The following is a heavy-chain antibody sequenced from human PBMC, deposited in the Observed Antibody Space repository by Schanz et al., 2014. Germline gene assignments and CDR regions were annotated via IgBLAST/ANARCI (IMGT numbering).Heavy chain of an antibody. CDR1: GFTVTSYY. Sequence: EMQLVESGGGLIQPGGSLRLSCAASGFTVTSYYMSWVRQASGKGLEWVSVIYSGDNTYYADSVKGRFTISRDNSKNTVYLQMNSLRAEDTAVYFCASLIGTTSAHFYGMDVWGQGTTVTVSS. V-gene: IGHV3-53*01. D-gene: IGHD1-7*01. CDR3: ASLIGTTSAHFYGMDV. CDR2: IYSGDNT. J-gene: IGHJ6*02.